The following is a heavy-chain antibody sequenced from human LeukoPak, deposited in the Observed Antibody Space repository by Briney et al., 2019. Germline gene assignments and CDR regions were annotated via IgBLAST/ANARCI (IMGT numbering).Heavy chain of an antibody. CDR2: IRSDGSNK. CDR1: GFTFSSYA. V-gene: IGHV3-30*02. Sequence: GGSLRLSCAASGFTFSSYAMHWVRQAPGKGLEWVAFIRSDGSNKSYADSVKGRFTISRDNAKNSLYLQMNSLRAEDTAVYYCARVDCSSISCPLDYWGQGTLVTVSS. J-gene: IGHJ4*02. CDR3: ARVDCSSISCPLDY. D-gene: IGHD2-2*01.